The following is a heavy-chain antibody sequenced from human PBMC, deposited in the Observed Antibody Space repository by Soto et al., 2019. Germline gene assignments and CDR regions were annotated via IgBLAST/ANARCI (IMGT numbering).Heavy chain of an antibody. CDR2: IYSGGST. CDR3: AVWYYDSSGYYGGQFDI. CDR1: GFTVSSNY. Sequence: GGSLRLSCAASGFTVSSNYMSWVRQAPGKGLEWVSVIYSGGSTYYADSVKGRFTISRDNSKNTLYLQMNSLRAEDTAVYYCAVWYYDSSGYYGGQFDIWGQGTMVT. V-gene: IGHV3-53*01. D-gene: IGHD3-22*01. J-gene: IGHJ3*02.